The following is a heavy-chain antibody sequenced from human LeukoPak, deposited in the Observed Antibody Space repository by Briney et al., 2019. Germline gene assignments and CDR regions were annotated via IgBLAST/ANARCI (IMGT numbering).Heavy chain of an antibody. CDR1: RNGC. D-gene: IGHD5-18*01. CDR3: TWDCYGYGVGLDYYYRMDL. CDR2: MKSKTDGGTT. Sequence: RNGCMSWVHKAPGKGLEWVGRMKSKTDGGTTDYAAPVKGRFTISRDDSKNTLYLQMNSLKTEDTAVYYCTWDCYGYGVGLDYYYRMDLWGQGTTVTVSS. V-gene: IGHV3-15*01. J-gene: IGHJ6*02.